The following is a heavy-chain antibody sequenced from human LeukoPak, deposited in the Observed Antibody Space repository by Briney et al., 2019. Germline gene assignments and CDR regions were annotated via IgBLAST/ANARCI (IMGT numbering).Heavy chain of an antibody. CDR2: INAGNGNT. J-gene: IGHJ4*02. V-gene: IGHV1-3*01. CDR1: GYTFTSYD. CDR3: ARREADY. Sequence: ASVKVSCKASGYTFTSYDINWVRQAPGQRLEWMGWINAGNGNTKYSQKFQGRVTITRDTSASTAYMELSSLRSEDTAVYYCARREADYWGQGTLVTVSS. D-gene: IGHD5-24*01.